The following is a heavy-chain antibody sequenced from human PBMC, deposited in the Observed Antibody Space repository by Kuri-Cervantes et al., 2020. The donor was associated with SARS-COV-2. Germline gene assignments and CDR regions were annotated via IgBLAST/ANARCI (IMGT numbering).Heavy chain of an antibody. CDR3: AKHREAEILYDISGPDAFDM. Sequence: GESLKISCAVSGFTVSSNYMSWVRQAPGKGLEWVSVIDIGGSTYHADSVKGRFTISRDNSKNMLYLQMNSLRAEDTAVYYCAKHREAEILYDISGPDAFDMWGQGTMVTVSS. V-gene: IGHV3-53*01. CDR2: IDIGGST. CDR1: GFTVSSNY. D-gene: IGHD3-22*01. J-gene: IGHJ3*02.